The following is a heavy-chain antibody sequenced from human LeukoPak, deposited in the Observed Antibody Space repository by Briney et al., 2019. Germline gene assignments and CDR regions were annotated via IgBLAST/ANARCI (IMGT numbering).Heavy chain of an antibody. D-gene: IGHD3-9*01. CDR3: AREAPFLTGYRDDAFDI. CDR1: GFTFSSYW. V-gene: IGHV3-74*01. J-gene: IGHJ3*02. Sequence: PGGSLRLSCAASGFTFSSYWMHWVRQAPGKGLVWVSRINSDGSSTSYADSVKGRFTISRDNAKNSLYLQMNSLRAEDTAVYYCAREAPFLTGYRDDAFDIWGQGTMVTVSS. CDR2: INSDGSST.